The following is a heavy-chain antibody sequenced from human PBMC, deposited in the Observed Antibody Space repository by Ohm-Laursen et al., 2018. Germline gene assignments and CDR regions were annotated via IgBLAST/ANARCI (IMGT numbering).Heavy chain of an antibody. J-gene: IGHJ4*02. Sequence: SLRLSCSASGFTISSYWMSWVRQAPGKGLEWVANIKQDGSEKYYVDSVKGRFTISRDNAKNSLYLQMNSLRAEDTAVYYCARVDYYDSSEYDYWGQGTLVTVSS. V-gene: IGHV3-7*01. CDR1: GFTISSYW. CDR2: IKQDGSEK. D-gene: IGHD3-22*01. CDR3: ARVDYYDSSEYDY.